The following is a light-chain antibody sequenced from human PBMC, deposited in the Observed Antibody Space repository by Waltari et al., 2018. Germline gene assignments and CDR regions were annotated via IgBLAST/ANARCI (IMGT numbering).Light chain of an antibody. Sequence: DIQMTQSPSTLSASVGDRVTITCRASQGISRWLAWYQQKPGKAPKILSYKAASLESGVPSGFSGSGSGTEFTVTISSLRPDDFATYYCQQYNSFPYTFGQGTKLEIK. CDR1: QGISRW. J-gene: IGKJ2*01. V-gene: IGKV1-5*03. CDR3: QQYNSFPYT. CDR2: KAA.